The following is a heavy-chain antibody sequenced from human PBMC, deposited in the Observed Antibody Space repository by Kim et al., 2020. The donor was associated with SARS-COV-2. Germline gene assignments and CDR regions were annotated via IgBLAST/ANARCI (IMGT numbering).Heavy chain of an antibody. Sequence: ASVKVSCKASGYTFTSYDISWVRQAPGQGLEWMGWISAYNGNTNYAQKLQGRVTMTTDTSTSTAYMELRSLRSDDTAVYYCARVIVATTGSYYYYYYGMDVWGQGTTVTVSS. D-gene: IGHD5-12*01. CDR3: ARVIVATTGSYYYYYYGMDV. J-gene: IGHJ6*02. CDR1: GYTFTSYD. CDR2: ISAYNGNT. V-gene: IGHV1-18*01.